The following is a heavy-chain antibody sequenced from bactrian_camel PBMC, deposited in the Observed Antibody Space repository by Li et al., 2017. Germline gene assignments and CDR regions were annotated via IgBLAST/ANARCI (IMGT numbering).Heavy chain of an antibody. Sequence: HVQLVESGGGSVQTGGSLKLSCAAHGYAYTPYCMGWYRQAPGKEREVVADIDSNGITTYADSVKGRFTISRDNAKNTLVLHMSSLRPEDTAMYYCGSGDPGHYGNPCARGSYNYWGQGTQVTVS. CDR1: GYAYTPYC. CDR2: IDSNGIT. D-gene: IGHD5*01. V-gene: IGHV3S53*01. J-gene: IGHJ4*01. CDR3: GSGDPGHYGNPCARGSYNY.